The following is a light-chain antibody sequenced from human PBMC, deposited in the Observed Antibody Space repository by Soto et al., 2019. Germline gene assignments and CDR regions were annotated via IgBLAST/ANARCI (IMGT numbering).Light chain of an antibody. CDR3: QNYDSYPYT. CDR2: KAS. Sequence: DIHMDQSPSALSASVGDRVTITCRASQDVSHWLAWYQQKPGQAPKLVIYKASSLESGVPSRFSGRGSGTEFTLTIRDLQPDDFATYYCQNYDSYPYTFGQGTSLQIK. V-gene: IGKV1-5*03. J-gene: IGKJ2*01. CDR1: QDVSHW.